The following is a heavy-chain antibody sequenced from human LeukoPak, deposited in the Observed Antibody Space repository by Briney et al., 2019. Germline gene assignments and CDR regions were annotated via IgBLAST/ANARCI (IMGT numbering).Heavy chain of an antibody. D-gene: IGHD6-6*01. J-gene: IGHJ3*02. Sequence: SETLSLTCVVYGDSFSGYYWSWIRQPPGKGLEWIGEIKHTGSTSYNPSLKSRVTISIDTSKNLFSLKLTSATAADTAVYYCAREYSTSSTAFDIWGQGTMVSVSS. CDR2: IKHTGST. CDR3: AREYSTSSTAFDI. CDR1: GDSFSGYY. V-gene: IGHV4-34*01.